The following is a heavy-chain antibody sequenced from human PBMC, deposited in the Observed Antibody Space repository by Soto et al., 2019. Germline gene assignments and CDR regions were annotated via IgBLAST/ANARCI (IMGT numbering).Heavy chain of an antibody. CDR3: AKVRASYLSAAYFYYGLDV. CDR2: ISGSGSSV. V-gene: IGHV3-23*01. J-gene: IGHJ6*02. CDR1: GFTFSHYV. D-gene: IGHD2-15*01. Sequence: GGSLRLSCAASGFTFSHYVLSWVRQAPGRGLEWVSSISGSGSSVYLADSVRGRFTMSRDLSRNTVSLQMNRLRAEDTAIYYCAKVRASYLSAAYFYYGLDVWGQGTTVTVSS.